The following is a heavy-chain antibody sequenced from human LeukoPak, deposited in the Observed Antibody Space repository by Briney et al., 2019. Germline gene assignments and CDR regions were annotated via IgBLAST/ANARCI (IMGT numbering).Heavy chain of an antibody. D-gene: IGHD2-2*02. CDR1: GFIFDDYA. CDR3: AKVEIPDNYYYYGMDV. J-gene: IGHJ6*02. CDR2: ISWNRGSI. V-gene: IGHV3-9*01. Sequence: GGSPRLSCAASGFIFDDYAMHWVRQAPGKGLEWVSGISWNRGSIGYADSVKGQFTISIDNAKNSLYLQMNRLRAEYTALYCCAKVEIPDNYYYYGMDVWGQGTTVTVSS.